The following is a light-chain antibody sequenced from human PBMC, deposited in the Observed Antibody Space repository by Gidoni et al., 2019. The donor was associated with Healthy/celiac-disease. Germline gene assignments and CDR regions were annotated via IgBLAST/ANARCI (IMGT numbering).Light chain of an antibody. V-gene: IGLV1-47*01. CDR3: AAWDDSLSGWV. CDR2: RNN. J-gene: IGLJ3*02. Sequence: QSVLTQPPAASGTPGQRVTISCSGSSSNIGSNYVYWYQQLPGTAPQLLIHRNNQRPSGVPYRFSGSMSGTSASLAIIGLRSEDEADYYCAAWDDSLSGWVFGGGTKLTVL. CDR1: SSNIGSNY.